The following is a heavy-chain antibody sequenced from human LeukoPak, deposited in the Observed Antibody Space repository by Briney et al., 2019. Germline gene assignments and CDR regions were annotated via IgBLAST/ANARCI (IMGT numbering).Heavy chain of an antibody. D-gene: IGHD3-3*01. CDR1: GGTFSSYA. CDR3: ARDLDYDFWSGYYTVRFYYYYGMDV. Sequence: SVKVSCKASGGTFSSYAISWVRQAPGQGLEWMGGIIPIFGTANYAQKFQGRVTITADESTSTAYMELRSLRSDDTAVYYCARDLDYDFWSGYYTVRFYYYYGMDVWGQGTTVTVSS. V-gene: IGHV1-69*13. J-gene: IGHJ6*02. CDR2: IIPIFGTA.